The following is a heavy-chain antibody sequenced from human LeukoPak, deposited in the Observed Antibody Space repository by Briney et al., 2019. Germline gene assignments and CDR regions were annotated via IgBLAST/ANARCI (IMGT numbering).Heavy chain of an antibody. Sequence: PGGSLRLSCAASGFTFSSYWMHWVRQAPGKGLVWVSRINSDGSSTSYADSVKGRFTISRDNSKNTLYLQMNSLRAEDTAVYYCAKDGRGLEDLAYYFDYWGQGTLVTVSS. CDR1: GFTFSSYW. D-gene: IGHD3/OR15-3a*01. CDR3: AKDGRGLEDLAYYFDY. J-gene: IGHJ4*02. V-gene: IGHV3-74*01. CDR2: INSDGSST.